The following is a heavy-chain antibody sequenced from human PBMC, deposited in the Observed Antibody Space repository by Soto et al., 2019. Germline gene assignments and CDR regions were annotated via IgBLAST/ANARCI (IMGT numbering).Heavy chain of an antibody. V-gene: IGHV3-23*01. Sequence: SGGSLRLSCAASGFTFSSYAMSWVRQAPGKGLEWVSAISGSGGSTYYADSVKGRFTISRDNSKNTLYLQMNSLRAEDTALYYCAKASRREHTIFGVVIKDPDYYYYCMDVWGKGTTVTVSS. J-gene: IGHJ6*03. CDR1: GFTFSSYA. CDR2: ISGSGGST. D-gene: IGHD3-3*01. CDR3: AKASRREHTIFGVVIKDPDYYYYCMDV.